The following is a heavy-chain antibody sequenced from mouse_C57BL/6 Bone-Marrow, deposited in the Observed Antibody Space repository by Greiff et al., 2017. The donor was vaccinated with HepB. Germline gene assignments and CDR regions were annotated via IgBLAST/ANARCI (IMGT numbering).Heavy chain of an antibody. CDR2: IYPGDGDT. CDR1: GYAFSSSW. D-gene: IGHD1-1*01. V-gene: IGHV1-82*01. J-gene: IGHJ1*03. CDR3: ARRDYYGSSHWYFDV. Sequence: VQLQQSGPELVKPGASVKISCKASGYAFSSSWMNWVKQRPGKGLEWIGRIYPGDGDTNYNGKFKGKATLTADKSSSTAYMQRSSLTSEDSAVYFCARRDYYGSSHWYFDVWGTGTTVTVSS.